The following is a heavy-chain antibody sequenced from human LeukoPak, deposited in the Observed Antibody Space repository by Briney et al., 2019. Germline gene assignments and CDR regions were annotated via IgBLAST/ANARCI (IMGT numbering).Heavy chain of an antibody. CDR1: GLTFSNYA. V-gene: IGHV3-23*01. Sequence: GGSLRLSCAASGLTFSNYAMTWVRLAPGKGLEWVSSLSGSGGGTWYAGSVKGWFTISRDNSKNTLYLQMNSLRAEDTAVYYCAKDRTPYSRSGGYYLGAFDIWGHGTLDTVSS. D-gene: IGHD3-10*01. J-gene: IGHJ3*02. CDR3: AKDRTPYSRSGGYYLGAFDI. CDR2: LSGSGGGT.